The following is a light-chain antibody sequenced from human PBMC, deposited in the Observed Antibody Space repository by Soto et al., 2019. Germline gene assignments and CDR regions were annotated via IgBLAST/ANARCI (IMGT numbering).Light chain of an antibody. J-gene: IGKJ2*01. CDR1: QGIFNY. CDR2: AAS. V-gene: IGKV1-27*01. CDR3: QKYNSAPPT. Sequence: DIQMTQSPSSLSASVGDSVTITCRASQGIFNYLAWYQHKPGKVPKLLIYAASTLQSGVPSRFSGSGSGTDFTLTISSLQPEDVATYYCQKYNSAPPTFGQGTKLEIK.